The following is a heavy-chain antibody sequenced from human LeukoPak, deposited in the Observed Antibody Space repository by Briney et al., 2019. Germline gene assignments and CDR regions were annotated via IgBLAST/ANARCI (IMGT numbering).Heavy chain of an antibody. CDR3: ATATYCTNGVCYSRAFDI. CDR2: IYHSGST. Sequence: PSQTLSLTCAVSGGSISSGGYSWSWIRQPPGKGLEWIGYIYHSGSTYYNPSLKSRVTISVDRSKNQFSLKLSSVTAADTAVYSWATATYCTNGVCYSRAFDICGQGTMVTVCS. CDR1: GGSISSGGYS. D-gene: IGHD2-8*01. V-gene: IGHV4-30-2*01. J-gene: IGHJ3*02.